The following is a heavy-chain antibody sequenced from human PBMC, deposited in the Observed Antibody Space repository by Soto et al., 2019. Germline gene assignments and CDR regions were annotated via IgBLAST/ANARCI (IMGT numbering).Heavy chain of an antibody. V-gene: IGHV4-59*01. CDR2: IYYSGST. Sequence: PSETLSLTCTVSGGSISSYYWSWIRQPPGKGLEWIGYIYYSGSTNYNPSLKSRVTISVDTSKNQFSLKLSSVTAADTAVYYCARSPGGYGHFDYWGQGTLVTVSS. J-gene: IGHJ4*02. CDR1: GGSISSYY. CDR3: ARSPGGYGHFDY. D-gene: IGHD5-12*01.